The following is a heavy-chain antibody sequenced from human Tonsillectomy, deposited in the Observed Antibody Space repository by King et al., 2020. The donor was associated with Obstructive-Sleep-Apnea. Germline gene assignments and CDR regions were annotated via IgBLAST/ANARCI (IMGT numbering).Heavy chain of an antibody. CDR3: ARFLYYYDSSGYSEDSGIDY. Sequence: VQLVESGAEVKKPGESLKISCKGSGYSFTSYWIGWVRQMPGKGLEWMGIIYPGDSDTRYSPSFQGQVTISADKSISTAYLQWSSLKASDTAMYYCARFLYYYDSSGYSEDSGIDYWGQGTLVTVSS. CDR1: GYSFTSYW. D-gene: IGHD3-22*01. V-gene: IGHV5-51*01. CDR2: IYPGDSDT. J-gene: IGHJ4*02.